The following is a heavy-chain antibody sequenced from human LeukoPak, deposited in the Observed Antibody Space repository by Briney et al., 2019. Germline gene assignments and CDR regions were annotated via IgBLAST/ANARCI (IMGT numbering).Heavy chain of an antibody. CDR1: GGSFSGYY. CDR2: IYTDGST. CDR3: ARRQIYFDH. V-gene: IGHV4-4*09. J-gene: IGHJ4*02. Sequence: PSETLSLTCAVYGGSFSGYYWSWIRQPPGKGPEWIGYIYTDGSTKYNPSLKSRVTISLDTSKNQFSLKLSSVTAADTAVYYCARRQIYFDHWGQGTLVTVSS.